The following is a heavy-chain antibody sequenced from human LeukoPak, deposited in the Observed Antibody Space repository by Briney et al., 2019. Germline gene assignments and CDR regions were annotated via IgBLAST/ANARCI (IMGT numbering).Heavy chain of an antibody. J-gene: IGHJ4*02. V-gene: IGHV3-30*18. Sequence: PGRSLRLSCAASGFTFSSYGMHWVRRAPGKGLEWVAVISYDGSNKYYADSVNGRFTISRDNSKNTLSLQMSSLRAEDTAVYYCAKSPSGRSRISRFDYWGQGILVTVSS. CDR2: ISYDGSNK. CDR1: GFTFSSYG. CDR3: AKSPSGRSRISRFDY. D-gene: IGHD1-26*01.